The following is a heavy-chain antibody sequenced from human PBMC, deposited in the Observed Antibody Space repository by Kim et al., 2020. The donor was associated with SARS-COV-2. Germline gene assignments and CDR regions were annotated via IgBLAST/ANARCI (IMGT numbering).Heavy chain of an antibody. Sequence: DHADSVKSRFTISRDNSKNTLYLQKNSLRAEDTAVYYCAKELAGDAFDIWGQGTMVTVSS. V-gene: IGHV3-23*01. CDR3: AKELAGDAFDI. J-gene: IGHJ3*02.